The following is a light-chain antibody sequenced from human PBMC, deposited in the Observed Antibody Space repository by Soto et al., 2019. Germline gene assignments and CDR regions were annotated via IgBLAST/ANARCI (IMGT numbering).Light chain of an antibody. V-gene: IGKV3-11*01. Sequence: LLTQSPATLSVSPGQRVTLSCRASQSISSYLAWYQQRPGQPSRLLIYDASNRATGISARFSGSGSGTDFTLTISSLEPEDFAVYYCQQYNVWPPWTFGQGTKVDIK. CDR2: DAS. CDR1: QSISSY. J-gene: IGKJ1*01. CDR3: QQYNVWPPWT.